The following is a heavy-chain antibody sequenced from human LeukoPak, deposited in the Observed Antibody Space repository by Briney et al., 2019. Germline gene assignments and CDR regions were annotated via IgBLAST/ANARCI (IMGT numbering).Heavy chain of an antibody. D-gene: IGHD1-26*01. CDR1: GFTFSIYW. V-gene: IGHV3-74*01. CDR2: INTDGSST. J-gene: IGHJ4*02. Sequence: GGSLRLSCAASGFTFSIYWMHWVRQAPGKGLVWVSRINTDGSSTSYADSVKGRFTISRDNAKNTLYLQMNSLRAEDTAVYYCARDPEWELLVDWGQGTLVTVSS. CDR3: ARDPEWELLVD.